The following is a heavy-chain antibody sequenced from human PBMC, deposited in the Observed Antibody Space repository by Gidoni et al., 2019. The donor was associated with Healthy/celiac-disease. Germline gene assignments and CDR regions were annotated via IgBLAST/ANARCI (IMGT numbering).Heavy chain of an antibody. Sequence: QVQLVQSGAEVKKPGASVKVSCKASGYTFTSYYMHWVRQAPGQGLEWMGIINPSGGSTSYAQKFQGRVTMTRDTSTSTVYMELSSLRSEDTAVYYCARDGGMVYAMVNWYFDLWGRGTLVTVSS. J-gene: IGHJ2*01. V-gene: IGHV1-46*01. CDR2: INPSGGST. CDR1: GYTFTSYY. CDR3: ARDGGMVYAMVNWYFDL. D-gene: IGHD2-8*01.